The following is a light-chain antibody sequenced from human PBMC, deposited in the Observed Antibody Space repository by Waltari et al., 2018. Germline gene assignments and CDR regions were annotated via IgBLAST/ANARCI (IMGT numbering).Light chain of an antibody. CDR2: GAS. CDR1: QSVSSSY. V-gene: IGKV3D-7*01. Sequence: EIVMTQSPATLSLSPGARATLSCRASQSVSSSYLSWYQQKPGQAPRLLIYGASTRATGIPARFSGSGSGTDFTLTISSLQPEDFAVYYCQQDYNLPYTFGQGTKLEIK. CDR3: QQDYNLPYT. J-gene: IGKJ2*01.